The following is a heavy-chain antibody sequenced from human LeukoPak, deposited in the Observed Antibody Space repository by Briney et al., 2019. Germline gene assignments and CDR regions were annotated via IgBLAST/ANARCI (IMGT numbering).Heavy chain of an antibody. Sequence: GGSLRLSCAAFGFTFSSYAMHWVRQAPGKGLEWVAVISYDGSNKYYADSVKGRFTISRDNSKNTLYVQMNSLRAEDTAVYYCARDPAKFWSGHDYWGQGTLVTVSS. CDR2: ISYDGSNK. J-gene: IGHJ4*02. V-gene: IGHV3-30*04. CDR1: GFTFSSYA. CDR3: ARDPAKFWSGHDY. D-gene: IGHD3-3*01.